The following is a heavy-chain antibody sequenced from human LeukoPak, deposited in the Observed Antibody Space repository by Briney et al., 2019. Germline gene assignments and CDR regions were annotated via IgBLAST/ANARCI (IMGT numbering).Heavy chain of an antibody. D-gene: IGHD3-22*01. J-gene: IGHJ3*02. CDR3: AKSWRYYDSSNYYAFDI. V-gene: IGHV3-23*01. CDR2: SGDNT. CDR1: GFTFSSYA. Sequence: GGSLRLSCAASGFTFSSYAMSWVRQAPGKGLGWVSSSGDNTRYADSVKGRFTISRDNSKNTLDLQMNGLRAEDTAVYYCAKSWRYYDSSNYYAFDIWGQGTMVTVSS.